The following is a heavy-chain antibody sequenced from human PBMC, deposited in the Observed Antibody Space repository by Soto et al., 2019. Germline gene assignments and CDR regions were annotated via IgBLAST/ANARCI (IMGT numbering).Heavy chain of an antibody. CDR2: INHSGST. D-gene: IGHD4-17*01. CDR3: ARKTTVTTYWFDP. Sequence: PSETLSLTCSVYGGSFSGYYWIWICPPPGKGLEWIGEINHSGSTNYNPSLKSRVTISVDTSKNQFSLKLSSVTAADTAVYYCARKTTVTTYWFDPWGQGTLVTVSS. V-gene: IGHV4-34*01. CDR1: GGSFSGYY. J-gene: IGHJ5*02.